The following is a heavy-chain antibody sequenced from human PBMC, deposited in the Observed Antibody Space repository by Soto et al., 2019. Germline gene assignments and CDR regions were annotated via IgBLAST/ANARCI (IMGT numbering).Heavy chain of an antibody. CDR1: GDAISNYY. CDR3: ARGTRALITSFFAY. CDR2: VHESGST. J-gene: IGHJ4*02. D-gene: IGHD1-20*01. V-gene: IGHV4-59*03. Sequence: PSETLSLTCSVSGDAISNYYWIWIRQTPGRGLEWIGCVHESGSTDYNPSLRGRVIISLHTSKSQFSLSLRSATAAAPATYYCARGTRALITSFFAYWGQGIPVTSPQ.